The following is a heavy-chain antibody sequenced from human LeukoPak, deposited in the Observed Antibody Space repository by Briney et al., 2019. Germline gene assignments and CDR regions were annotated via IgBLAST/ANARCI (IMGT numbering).Heavy chain of an antibody. CDR2: IYYSGST. V-gene: IGHV4-59*01. J-gene: IGHJ5*02. Sequence: PSETLSLTCTVSGGSISSYYWSWIRQSPGKGLEWIGYIYYSGSTKYNPSLKSRVTISVDTSKNQFSLKLSSVTAADTAVYYCARVGIYGSGSYRNTKYNWFDPWGQGTLVTVSS. D-gene: IGHD3-10*01. CDR1: GGSISSYY. CDR3: ARVGIYGSGSYRNTKYNWFDP.